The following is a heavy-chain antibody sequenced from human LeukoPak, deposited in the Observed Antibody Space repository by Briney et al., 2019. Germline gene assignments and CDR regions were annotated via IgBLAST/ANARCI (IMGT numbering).Heavy chain of an antibody. D-gene: IGHD6-19*01. Sequence: QPGGSLRLSCAASGFTFDDYAMHWVRQAPGKGLEWVSGVNWNSDREGYAGSVKGRFTVSRDNARKYVFLQMNSLRVEDTAIYYCAKGKSGWFSGADYWGQGTLVTVSS. J-gene: IGHJ4*02. CDR2: VNWNSDRE. V-gene: IGHV3-9*01. CDR1: GFTFDDYA. CDR3: AKGKSGWFSGADY.